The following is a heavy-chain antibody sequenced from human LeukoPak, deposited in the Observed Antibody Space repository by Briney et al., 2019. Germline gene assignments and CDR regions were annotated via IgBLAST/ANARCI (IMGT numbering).Heavy chain of an antibody. CDR2: INHSGST. V-gene: IGHV4-34*01. Sequence: SETLSLTCAVYGGSFSGYYWSWIRQPPGKGLEWIGEINHSGSTNYNPSHKSRVTISVDTSKNQFSLKLSSVTAADTAVYYCARGPHCSSTSCYAGDSDYWGQGTLVTVSS. J-gene: IGHJ4*02. CDR1: GGSFSGYY. CDR3: ARGPHCSSTSCYAGDSDY. D-gene: IGHD2-2*01.